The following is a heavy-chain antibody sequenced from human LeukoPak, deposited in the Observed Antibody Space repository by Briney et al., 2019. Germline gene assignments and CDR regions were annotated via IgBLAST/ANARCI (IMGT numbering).Heavy chain of an antibody. J-gene: IGHJ3*02. CDR3: ATYSSASDAFDI. CDR2: IYTSGNTNY. CDR1: GGSINNYY. Sequence: SETLSLTCTVSGGSINNYYWSWIRQPAGKGLEWIGHIYTSGNTNYNYNPSLKSRVSMSIDTSKNQFSLKLSSVAAADTAFYYCATYSSASDAFDIWGQGTKGTVSS. V-gene: IGHV4-4*07. D-gene: IGHD6-19*01.